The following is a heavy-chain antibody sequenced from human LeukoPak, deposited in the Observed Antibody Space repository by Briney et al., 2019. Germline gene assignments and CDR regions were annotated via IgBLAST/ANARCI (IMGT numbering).Heavy chain of an antibody. CDR2: IYYSGNT. CDR1: GDSISSSSYC. D-gene: IGHD2-21*02. J-gene: IGHJ1*01. V-gene: IGHV4-39*01. CDR3: ARHSSVAVTGHGPLQL. Sequence: SETLSLTCTVSGDSISSSSYCWGWIRQPPGKGLEWIGSIYYSGNTYYNPSLVSRVTISVDTSKNQLPLKLTSVTAADTSVYYCARHSSVAVTGHGPLQLWGQGTLVTVSS.